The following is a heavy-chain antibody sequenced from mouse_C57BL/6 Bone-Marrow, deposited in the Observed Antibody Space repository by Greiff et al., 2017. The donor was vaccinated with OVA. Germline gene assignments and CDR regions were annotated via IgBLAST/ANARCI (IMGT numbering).Heavy chain of an antibody. D-gene: IGHD2-2*01. J-gene: IGHJ3*01. CDR1: GYTFTSYW. CDR3: ARGDYGYDLFAY. V-gene: IGHV1-55*01. Sequence: QVQLQQPGAELVKPGASVKMSCKASGYTFTSYWITWVKQRPGQGLEWIGDIYPGSGSTNYNEKFKSKATLTVDTSSSTAYMQLSSLTSEDSAVYYCARGDYGYDLFAYWGQGTLVTVSA. CDR2: IYPGSGST.